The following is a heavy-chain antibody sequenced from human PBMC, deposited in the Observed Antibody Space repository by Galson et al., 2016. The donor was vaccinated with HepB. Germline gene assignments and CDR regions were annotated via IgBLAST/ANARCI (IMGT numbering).Heavy chain of an antibody. CDR1: GFSISSSSYY. CDR3: ARGTHYGDFSDY. D-gene: IGHD4-17*01. Sequence: ETLSLTCTVSGFSISSSSYYWGWIRQPPGKGLEWIGNFDYSGSTHYNPSLKSRVTMSADTSKNQFSLNLSTVTAADTAVYFYARGTHYGDFSDYWGHGTLVTVSS. J-gene: IGHJ4*01. V-gene: IGHV4-39*01. CDR2: FDYSGST.